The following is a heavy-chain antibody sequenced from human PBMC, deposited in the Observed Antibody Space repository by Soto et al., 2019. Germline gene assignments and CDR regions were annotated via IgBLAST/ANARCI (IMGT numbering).Heavy chain of an antibody. CDR2: INNDGVIT. CDR1: GFTFSYYW. Sequence: EVQLVESGGGLVQPGGSLRLSCAASGFTFSYYWMHWVRQAPGKGLEWVSRINNDGVITNYTHSVKGRFTMSRDNAKSTLSLQIISLRVADAAVYYYAKSDNGSFDYWGKGLLVTVSS. D-gene: IGHD5-12*01. V-gene: IGHV3-74*01. CDR3: AKSDNGSFDY. J-gene: IGHJ4*02.